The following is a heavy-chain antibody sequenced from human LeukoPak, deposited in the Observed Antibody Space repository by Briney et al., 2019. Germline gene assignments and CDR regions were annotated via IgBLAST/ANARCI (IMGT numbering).Heavy chain of an antibody. Sequence: SVKGSCKASGRTFSRYAISWVRQVPGQGLEWMGGIIPIFGTANYAQKFQDRVTITTDESTSTAYMELSSLRSEDTAIYYCTRAYYHDGSGYYDWDQGTLVTVSS. CDR1: GRTFSRYA. CDR2: IIPIFGTA. CDR3: TRAYYHDGSGYYD. V-gene: IGHV1-69*05. D-gene: IGHD3-22*01. J-gene: IGHJ4*02.